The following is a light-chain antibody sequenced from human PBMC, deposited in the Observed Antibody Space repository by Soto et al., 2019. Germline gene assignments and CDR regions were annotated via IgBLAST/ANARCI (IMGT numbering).Light chain of an antibody. CDR3: SSYAVSNNPYV. CDR1: SSDVGGYNY. CDR2: EVS. Sequence: QSALTQPPSASGSPGQSVTISCTGTSSDVGGYNYVSWYQQHPGKAPKLMIYEVSKRPSGVPDRFSGSKSGNTASLTVSGLQAEDEADYYCSSYAVSNNPYVFGTGTKVTVL. J-gene: IGLJ1*01. V-gene: IGLV2-8*01.